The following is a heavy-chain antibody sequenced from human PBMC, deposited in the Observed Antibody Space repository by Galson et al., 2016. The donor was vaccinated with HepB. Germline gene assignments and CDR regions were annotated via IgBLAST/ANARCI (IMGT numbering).Heavy chain of an antibody. D-gene: IGHD6-13*01. J-gene: IGHJ6*02. CDR2: INPRSSNT. Sequence: TFTSYYIHWVRQAPGQGLEWMGIINPRSSNTNYAQKFQGRVTMTRDTSTSTVYMQLSSLRSDDTAVYYCAAALDDYYYGMDVWGQGTTVTVSS. V-gene: IGHV1-46*01. CDR3: AAALDDYYYGMDV. CDR1: TFTSYY.